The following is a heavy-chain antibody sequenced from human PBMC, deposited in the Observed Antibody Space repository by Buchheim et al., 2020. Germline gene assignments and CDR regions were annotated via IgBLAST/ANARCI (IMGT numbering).Heavy chain of an antibody. J-gene: IGHJ4*02. CDR1: GFTFSSYS. Sequence: EVQLVQSGGGLVEPGGSLRLSCAASGFTFSSYSMDWVRQAPGKGLEWVYYISSSSSTIYYADSVKGRFTISRDNAKNSLYLQMNSLRAEDTAVYYCARVRRNSGYEIDYWGQGTL. CDR3: ARVRRNSGYEIDY. V-gene: IGHV3-48*01. CDR2: ISSSSSTI. D-gene: IGHD5-12*01.